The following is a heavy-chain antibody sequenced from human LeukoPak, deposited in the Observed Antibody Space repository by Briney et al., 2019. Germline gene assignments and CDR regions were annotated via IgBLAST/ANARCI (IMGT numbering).Heavy chain of an antibody. Sequence: GGSLRLSCAGSGFTFSSYWMSWVRQAPGKGLEWVANIKEEGSEKYYVDSVKGRFTISRDNAKNSLYLQMKSLRAEDTAVYYCARFGVAGIDYWGQGTLVTVSS. J-gene: IGHJ4*02. CDR3: ARFGVAGIDY. D-gene: IGHD6-19*01. CDR2: IKEEGSEK. CDR1: GFTFSSYW. V-gene: IGHV3-7*05.